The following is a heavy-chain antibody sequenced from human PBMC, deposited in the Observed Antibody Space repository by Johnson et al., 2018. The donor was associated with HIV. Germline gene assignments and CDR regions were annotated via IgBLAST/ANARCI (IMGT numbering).Heavy chain of an antibody. CDR1: GFTFSSYG. CDR2: IRFDGSNK. CDR3: VKLPVAPSYGAFDI. J-gene: IGHJ3*02. V-gene: IGHV3-30*02. Sequence: QVQLVESGGGVVQPGRSLRLSCEASGFTFSSYGMHWVRQAPGKGLAWVAFIRFDGSNKYYADSVKGRFTISRDNSKTTLYLQMNSLRAEDTAVYYCVKLPVAPSYGAFDIWGQGTMVTVSS. D-gene: IGHD6-19*01.